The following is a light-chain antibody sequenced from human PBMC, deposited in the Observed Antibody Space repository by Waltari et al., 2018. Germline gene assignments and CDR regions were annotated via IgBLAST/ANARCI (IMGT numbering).Light chain of an antibody. CDR3: SSFTRTNSWV. CDR1: SSDVGAYNY. V-gene: IGLV2-14*03. CDR2: DVT. Sequence: HSALAQPASLSGSPGQSITISCTGTSSDVGAYNYVSWYQQHPGKAPRLMIDDVTNRPSEVSNRFSGSKSGNTASLTISGLQAEDEADYYCSSFTRTNSWVFGGGTKVTVL. J-gene: IGLJ3*02.